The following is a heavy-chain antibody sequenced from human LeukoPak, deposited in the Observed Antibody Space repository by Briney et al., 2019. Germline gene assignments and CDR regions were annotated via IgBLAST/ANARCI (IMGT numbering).Heavy chain of an antibody. CDR2: INPSGGGT. CDR3: ARWVGGPAGINYYGMDV. Sequence: GASVKVSCKASGYTFTSYGISWVRQAPGQGFEWLGMINPSGGGTNYAQKFQGRVTMTRDTSTSTVYLELSSLRSEDTAVYYCARWVGGPAGINYYGMDVWGQGTTVTVSS. CDR1: GYTFTSYG. V-gene: IGHV1-46*01. D-gene: IGHD2-2*01. J-gene: IGHJ6*02.